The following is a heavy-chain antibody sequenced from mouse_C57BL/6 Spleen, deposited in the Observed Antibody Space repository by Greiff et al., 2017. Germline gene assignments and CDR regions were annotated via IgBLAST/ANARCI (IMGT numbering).Heavy chain of an antibody. CDR1: GYTFTSYW. CDR3: ARGGAYGNFFAY. V-gene: IGHV1-64*01. CDR2: IHPNSGST. Sequence: VQLQQPGAELVKPGASVKLSCKASGYTFTSYWMHWVKQRPGQGLEWIGMIHPNSGSTNYNEKFKSKATLTVDKSSSTAYMQLSSLTSEDSAVYYCARGGAYGNFFAYWGQGTLVTVSA. D-gene: IGHD2-1*01. J-gene: IGHJ3*01.